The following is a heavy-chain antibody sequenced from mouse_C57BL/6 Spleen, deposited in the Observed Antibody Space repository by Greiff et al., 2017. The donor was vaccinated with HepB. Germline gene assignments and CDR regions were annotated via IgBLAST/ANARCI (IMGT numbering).Heavy chain of an antibody. CDR2: IYPGDGDT. Sequence: QVQLQQSGAELVKPGASVKISCKASGYAFSSYWMNWVKPRPGKGLEWIGQIYPGDGDTNYNGKFKGKATLTADKSSSTAYMQLSSLASEDSAVYFCARAGGSTHFDYWGQGTTLTVSS. CDR1: GYAFSSYW. V-gene: IGHV1-80*01. D-gene: IGHD1-1*02. CDR3: ARAGGSTHFDY. J-gene: IGHJ2*01.